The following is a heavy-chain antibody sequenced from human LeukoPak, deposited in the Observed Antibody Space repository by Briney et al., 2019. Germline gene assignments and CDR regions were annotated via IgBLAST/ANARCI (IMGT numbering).Heavy chain of an antibody. CDR2: IKQDGSEK. Sequence: PGGSLRLSCAASGFTFSSYWMSWVRQAPGKGVEWVANIKQDGSEKYYVDSVKGRFTISRDNAKNSLYLQMNSLRAEDTAVYYCARMLSSGWYREFDYWGQGTLVTVSS. CDR3: ARMLSSGWYREFDY. J-gene: IGHJ4*02. V-gene: IGHV3-7*01. CDR1: GFTFSSYW. D-gene: IGHD6-19*01.